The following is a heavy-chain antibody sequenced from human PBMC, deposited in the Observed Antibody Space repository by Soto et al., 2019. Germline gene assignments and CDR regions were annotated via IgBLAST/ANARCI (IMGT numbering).Heavy chain of an antibody. CDR3: ATGAYDGGVSSRH. D-gene: IGHD2-21*01. J-gene: IGHJ4*02. CDR2: IYHSGST. CDR1: GDSISSYY. Sequence: SETLSLTCTVSGDSISSYYWSWIRQPPGKGLESIGYIYHSGSTNYNPSLKSRVTMSVDTSKSQFSLQLTSVTPADPAVYYCATGAYDGGVSSRHWGPGPLVTVPS. V-gene: IGHV4-59*01.